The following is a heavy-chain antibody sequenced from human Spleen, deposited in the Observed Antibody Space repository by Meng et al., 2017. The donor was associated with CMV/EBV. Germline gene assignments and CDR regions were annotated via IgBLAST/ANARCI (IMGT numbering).Heavy chain of an antibody. CDR2: IIPVFGPA. V-gene: IGHV1-69*05. D-gene: IGHD6-13*01. J-gene: IGHJ4*02. CDR1: GGSFSKSS. CDR3: VRGAYASSWYGLDI. Sequence: AAGGSFSKSSLIWVRQAPGQGFEWLGGIIPVFGPAKYAQSFQDRVTITTAESTDTAYMELTNLRPADTAVYYCVRGAYASSWYGLDIWGQGSLVTVSS.